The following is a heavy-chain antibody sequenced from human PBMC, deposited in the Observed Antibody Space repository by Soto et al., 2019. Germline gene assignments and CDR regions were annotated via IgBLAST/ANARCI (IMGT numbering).Heavy chain of an antibody. CDR2: IKRKSDGGTT. CDR1: GFTFSNAW. CDR3: ARYTYTSRYSYYGMDV. D-gene: IGHD6-13*01. V-gene: IGHV3-15*01. Sequence: GGSLRLSCAASGFTFSNAWMIWVRQAPGKGLEWVGRIKRKSDGGTTDYAAPVKGRFTISRDDSKSIAYLQMNSVTTEDTAVYFCARYTYTSRYSYYGMDVWGHGTTVTASS. J-gene: IGHJ6*02.